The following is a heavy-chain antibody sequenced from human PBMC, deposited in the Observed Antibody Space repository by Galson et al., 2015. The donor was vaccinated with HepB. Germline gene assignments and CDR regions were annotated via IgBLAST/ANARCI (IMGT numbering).Heavy chain of an antibody. D-gene: IGHD1-7*01. CDR3: ARDPLELRLGAFDY. CDR2: ISSSSSYI. CDR1: GFTFSSYS. Sequence: SLRLSCAASGFTFSSYSMNWVRQAPGKGLEWVSSISSSSSYIYYADSVKGRFTISRDNAKNSLYLQMNSLRAEDTAVYYCARDPLELRLGAFDYWGQGTLVTVSS. J-gene: IGHJ4*02. V-gene: IGHV3-21*01.